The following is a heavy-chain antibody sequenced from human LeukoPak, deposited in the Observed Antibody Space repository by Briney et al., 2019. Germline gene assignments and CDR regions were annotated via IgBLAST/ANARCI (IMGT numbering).Heavy chain of an antibody. J-gene: IGHJ4*02. D-gene: IGHD1-26*01. CDR1: GFTVSSNY. V-gene: IGHV3-66*01. Sequence: GGSLRLSCAASGFTVSSNYMSWVRQAPGKGLEWVSVIYSGGSTYYADSVKGRFTISRDNSKNTLYLQMNSLRAEDTAVYYCARARVSGSSVFDYWGQGTLVTVSS. CDR3: ARARVSGSSVFDY. CDR2: IYSGGST.